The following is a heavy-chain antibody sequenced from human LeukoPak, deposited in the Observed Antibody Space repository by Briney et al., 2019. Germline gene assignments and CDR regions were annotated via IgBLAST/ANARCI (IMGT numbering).Heavy chain of an antibody. V-gene: IGHV3-74*01. CDR1: GFTFSGFW. D-gene: IGHD2-2*01. J-gene: IGHJ6*03. CDR3: AKGAAVVPAATDMDV. CDR2: ISFDGSDA. Sequence: PGGSLRLSCAASGFTFSGFWMHWVRQAPGKGLVWVSCISFDGSDATYADSVKGRFTISRDNAKNTLHLQMDSLTVEDTAVYYCAKGAAVVPAATDMDVWGKGTTVTVSS.